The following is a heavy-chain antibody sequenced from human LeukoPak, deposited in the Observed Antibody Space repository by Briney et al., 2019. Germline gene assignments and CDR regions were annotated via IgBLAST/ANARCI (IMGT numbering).Heavy chain of an antibody. J-gene: IGHJ3*02. V-gene: IGHV3-33*01. Sequence: QPGGSLGLSCAASEFTFSNYAMYWVRQAPGKGLEWVAIIWYDGSNIYYADSVKGRFTISRDNSKNTLYLQMNSLRVEDTAVYYCARGAYCSGGSCPGAFDIWGQGTMVTVSS. CDR1: EFTFSNYA. D-gene: IGHD2-15*01. CDR3: ARGAYCSGGSCPGAFDI. CDR2: IWYDGSNI.